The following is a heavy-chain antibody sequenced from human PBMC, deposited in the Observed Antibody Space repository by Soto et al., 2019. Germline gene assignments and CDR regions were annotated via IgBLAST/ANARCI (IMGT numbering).Heavy chain of an antibody. CDR3: ATKGGGASIDFWRANWFDP. Sequence: QVQLVQSGAVVKKPGSSVTVSCKASGGMFSDYTISWVRQAPGQGLEWMGGLIPIFGGPHYAQKFQGRVTITGDKTTSAVYLELRDLTSEDTAVYYCATKGGGASIDFWRANWFDPWGQGPLVTVSS. V-gene: IGHV1-69*06. D-gene: IGHD3-3*01. J-gene: IGHJ5*02. CDR1: GGMFSDYT. CDR2: LIPIFGGP.